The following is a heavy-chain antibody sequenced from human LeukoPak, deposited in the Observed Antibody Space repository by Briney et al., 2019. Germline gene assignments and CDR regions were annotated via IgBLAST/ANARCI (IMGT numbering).Heavy chain of an antibody. Sequence: GGSLRLSCAASGFTFSSYWMSWVRQAPGKGLEWLANIKQDGSEKYYVDSVKGRFTISRDNAKNSLYLQMNSLRAEDTAVYYCARGIVGDAFDYWGQGTLVTVSS. V-gene: IGHV3-7*01. J-gene: IGHJ4*02. CDR2: IKQDGSEK. D-gene: IGHD1-26*01. CDR1: GFTFSSYW. CDR3: ARGIVGDAFDY.